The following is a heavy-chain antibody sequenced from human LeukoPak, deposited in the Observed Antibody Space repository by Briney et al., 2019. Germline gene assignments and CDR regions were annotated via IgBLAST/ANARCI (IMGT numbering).Heavy chain of an antibody. D-gene: IGHD5-18*01. CDR1: GGSITVYH. V-gene: IGHV4-34*01. CDR3: ARHKGYSYGTRSYWYFDL. CDR2: INHSGST. J-gene: IGHJ2*01. Sequence: SETLSLTCTVSGGSITVYHWIWIRQPPGKGLEWIGEINHSGSTNYNPSLKSRVTISVDTSKNQFSLKLSSVTAADTAVYYCARHKGYSYGTRSYWYFDLWGRGTLVTVSS.